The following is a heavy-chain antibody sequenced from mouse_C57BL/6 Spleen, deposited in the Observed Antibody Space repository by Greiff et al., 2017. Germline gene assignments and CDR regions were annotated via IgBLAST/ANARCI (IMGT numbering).Heavy chain of an antibody. CDR2: INPSTGGT. J-gene: IGHJ2*01. V-gene: IGHV1-42*01. CDR3: ARWGPYGFDY. Sequence: EVQRVESGPELVKPGASVKISCKASGYSFTGYYMNWVKQSPEKSLEWIGEINPSTGGTTYNQKFKATATLTVDKSSSTAYMQLKGLTSEDSAVYYCARWGPYGFDYWGQGTTLTVSS. D-gene: IGHD1-1*01. CDR1: GYSFTGYY.